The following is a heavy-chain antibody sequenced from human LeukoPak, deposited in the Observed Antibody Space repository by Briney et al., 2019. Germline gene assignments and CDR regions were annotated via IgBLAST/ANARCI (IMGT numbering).Heavy chain of an antibody. CDR2: IRAGGGST. D-gene: IGHD2-15*01. CDR1: GFTFSRHA. V-gene: IGHV3-23*01. CDR3: AKALGGYCSGDRCYRVLDY. J-gene: IGHJ4*02. Sequence: GGSLRLSCAASGFTFSRHAMSWVRQAPGKGLEWVSLIRAGGGSTDYADSVKGRFTISRDNSKNTLYLQMNSLRAGDTAVYYCAKALGGYCSGDRCYRVLDYWGQGTLVTVSS.